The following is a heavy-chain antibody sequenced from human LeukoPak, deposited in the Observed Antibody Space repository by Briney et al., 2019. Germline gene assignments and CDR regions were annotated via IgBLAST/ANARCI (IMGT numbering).Heavy chain of an antibody. J-gene: IGHJ4*02. V-gene: IGHV3-23*01. Sequence: GGSLRLSCAASGFTFSSYEMSWVRQAPGKGLEWVSAISGSGGSTYYADSVKGRFTISRDNSKNTLYLQMNSLRAEDTAVYYCAKNIVVVTGMDYWGQGTLVTVSS. CDR1: GFTFSSYE. CDR3: AKNIVVVTGMDY. D-gene: IGHD2-21*02. CDR2: ISGSGGST.